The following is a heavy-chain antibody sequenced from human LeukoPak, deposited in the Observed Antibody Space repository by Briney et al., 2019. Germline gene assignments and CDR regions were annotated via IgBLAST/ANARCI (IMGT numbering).Heavy chain of an antibody. D-gene: IGHD2-21*01. CDR3: ARSICGGDCSRFDY. CDR2: MYYSGST. V-gene: IGHV4-59*01. Sequence: PSETLSLTCTVSGGSISSYYWSWIRQPPGKGLEWIGYMYYSGSTNYNPSLKSRVTISVDTSKNQFSLKLSSVTAADTAVYYCARSICGGDCSRFDYWGQGTLVTVSS. J-gene: IGHJ4*02. CDR1: GGSISSYY.